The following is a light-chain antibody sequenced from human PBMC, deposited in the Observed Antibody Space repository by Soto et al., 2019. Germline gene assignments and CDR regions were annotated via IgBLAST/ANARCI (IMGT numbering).Light chain of an antibody. CDR2: DDY. Sequence: NFMLTQPHSVSESPGKTVTISCTRSSGSIATHYVQWYQQRPGSAPTTVIYDDYQRPSGVPDRFSGSIDSSSNSASLTISGLKTEDEADYYCQSYDSTNRVFGVGTKLTVL. CDR1: SGSIATHY. CDR3: QSYDSTNRV. J-gene: IGLJ3*02. V-gene: IGLV6-57*04.